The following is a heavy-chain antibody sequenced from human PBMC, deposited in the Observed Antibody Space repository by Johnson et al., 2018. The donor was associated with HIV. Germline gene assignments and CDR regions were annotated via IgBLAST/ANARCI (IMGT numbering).Heavy chain of an antibody. V-gene: IGHV3-30*03. J-gene: IGHJ3*02. Sequence: QVQLVESGGGLIQPGGSLRLSCAASGFTVSSNYMSWVRQATGKGLEWVAVISYDGSNKYYADSVKGRFTISRDNAKNSLYLQMNSLRAEDTALYYCARQHNYDSSGQGGGLDIWGQGTMVTVSS. CDR1: GFTVSSNY. CDR2: ISYDGSNK. D-gene: IGHD3-22*01. CDR3: ARQHNYDSSGQGGGLDI.